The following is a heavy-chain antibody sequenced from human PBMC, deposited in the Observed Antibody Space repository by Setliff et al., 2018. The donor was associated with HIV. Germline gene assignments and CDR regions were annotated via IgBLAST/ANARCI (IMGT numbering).Heavy chain of an antibody. J-gene: IGHJ4*01. V-gene: IGHV1-18*01. CDR2: INVYNGDT. CDR3: ARAPARANGVFDF. CDR1: DYPFSNFG. Sequence: ASVKVSCKASDYPFSNFGISWVRQAPGQGLEWMAWINVYNGDTNFAQKFQGRVTMTKDTSTGTAYMELSSLRSDDTAVYYCARAPARANGVFDFWGQGSLVTVSS. D-gene: IGHD2-8*01.